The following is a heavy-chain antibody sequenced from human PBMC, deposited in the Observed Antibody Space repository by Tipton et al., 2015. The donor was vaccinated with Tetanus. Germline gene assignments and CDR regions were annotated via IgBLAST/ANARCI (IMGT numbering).Heavy chain of an antibody. Sequence: LVKPTQTLTLTCTFSGFSLSTSGVGVGWIRQPPGKALEWLALIYWDDDKRYSPSLKSRLTITKDTSKNQVVLTMTNMDPVDTATYYCAHRLGYDFWSGSHSPNWFDPWGQGTLVTVSS. D-gene: IGHD3-3*01. CDR2: IYWDDDK. CDR1: GFSLSTSGVG. J-gene: IGHJ5*02. CDR3: AHRLGYDFWSGSHSPNWFDP. V-gene: IGHV2-5*02.